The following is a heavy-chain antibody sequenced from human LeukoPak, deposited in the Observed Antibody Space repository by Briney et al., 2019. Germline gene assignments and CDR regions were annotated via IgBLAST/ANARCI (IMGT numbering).Heavy chain of an antibody. CDR3: ATETLEPFDY. D-gene: IGHD1-1*01. V-gene: IGHV1-24*01. Sequence: ASVKVSCKASGYTFTSYDINWVRQAPGKGLEWMGGFDPEDGETIYAQKFQGRVTMTEDTSTDTAYMELSSLRSEDTAVYYCATETLEPFDYWGQGTLVTVSS. J-gene: IGHJ4*02. CDR2: FDPEDGET. CDR1: GYTFTSYD.